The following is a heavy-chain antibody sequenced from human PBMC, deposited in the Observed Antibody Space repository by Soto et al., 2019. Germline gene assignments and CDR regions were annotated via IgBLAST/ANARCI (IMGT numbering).Heavy chain of an antibody. CDR2: INSDGSST. CDR1: GFTFSSYW. Sequence: PGGSLRLSCAASGFTFSSYWMHWARQAPGKGLVWVSRINSDGSSTSYADSVKGRFTISRDNAKNTLYLQMNSLRAEDTAVYYCARDSPSTIFGVVYPGAYGMDVWGQGTTVTVSS. D-gene: IGHD3-3*01. CDR3: ARDSPSTIFGVVYPGAYGMDV. J-gene: IGHJ6*02. V-gene: IGHV3-74*01.